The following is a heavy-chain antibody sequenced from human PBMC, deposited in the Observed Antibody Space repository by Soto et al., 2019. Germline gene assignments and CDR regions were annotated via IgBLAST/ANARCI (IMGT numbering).Heavy chain of an antibody. V-gene: IGHV3-7*01. J-gene: IGHJ4*02. CDR3: ARDRYSVYCSGGSCYSDY. CDR1: GFTFSSYW. CDR2: IKQDGSEK. D-gene: IGHD2-15*01. Sequence: GGSLRLSCAASGFTFSSYWMSWVRQAPGKGLEWVANIKQDGSEKYYVDSVKGRFTISRDNAKNSLYLQMNSLRAEDTAVYYCARDRYSVYCSGGSCYSDYWGQGTLVTVSS.